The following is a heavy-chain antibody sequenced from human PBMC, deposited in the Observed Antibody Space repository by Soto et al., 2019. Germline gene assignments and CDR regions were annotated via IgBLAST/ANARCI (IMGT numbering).Heavy chain of an antibody. CDR1: GDSVSSNSVA. CDR2: TYYRSKWYN. V-gene: IGHV6-1*01. Sequence: SQTLSLPCVISGDSVSSNSVAWNWIRHYPSRGLEWLGRTYYRSKWYNAYSVSVKSRITINPDTSKNQFSLQLKSVTPEDTAVYYCVRDTGSGSGWYGIWGQGTQVTVSS. J-gene: IGHJ4*02. CDR3: VRDTGSGSGWYGI. D-gene: IGHD6-19*01.